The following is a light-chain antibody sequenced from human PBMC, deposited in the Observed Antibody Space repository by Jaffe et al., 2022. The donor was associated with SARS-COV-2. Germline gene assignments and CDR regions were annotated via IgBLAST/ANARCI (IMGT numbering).Light chain of an antibody. CDR3: GTWDSSLRAV. Sequence: QSVLTQPPSVSAAPGQKVTISCSGSSSNIGKHSVSWYQQLPGTAPKLLIYENNKRPSGIPDRFSGSKSGTSATLGIIGLQTGDEADYYCGTWDSSLRAVFGTGTKVTVL. V-gene: IGLV1-51*02. CDR2: ENN. J-gene: IGLJ1*01. CDR1: SSNIGKHS.